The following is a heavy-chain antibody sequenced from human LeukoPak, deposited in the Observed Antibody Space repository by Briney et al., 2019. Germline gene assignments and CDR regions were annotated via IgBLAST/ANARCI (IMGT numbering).Heavy chain of an antibody. D-gene: IGHD3-9*01. CDR1: GYTFTSYG. Sequence: ASVKVSCKASGYTFTSYGISWVRQAPGQGLEWMGWISAYNGNTNYAQKLQGRVTMTTDTSTSTAYTELRSLRSDDTAVYYCARDGVSGYYDILTGYYYFDYWGQGTLVTVSS. V-gene: IGHV1-18*01. CDR3: ARDGVSGYYDILTGYYYFDY. J-gene: IGHJ4*02. CDR2: ISAYNGNT.